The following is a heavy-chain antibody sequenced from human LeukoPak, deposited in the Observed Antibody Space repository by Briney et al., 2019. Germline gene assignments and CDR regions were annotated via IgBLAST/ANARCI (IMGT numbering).Heavy chain of an antibody. CDR1: GFSSYS. V-gene: IGHV3-21*01. Sequence: GGSLRLSCAASGFSSYSLNWVRQAPGKGLEWVSSISSGSDYIYYADSVKGRFTISRDNAKNSLYLQMNSLRAEDTAVYYCARDSSGWYYFDYWGQGILVTVSS. D-gene: IGHD6-19*01. CDR2: ISSGSDYI. J-gene: IGHJ4*02. CDR3: ARDSSGWYYFDY.